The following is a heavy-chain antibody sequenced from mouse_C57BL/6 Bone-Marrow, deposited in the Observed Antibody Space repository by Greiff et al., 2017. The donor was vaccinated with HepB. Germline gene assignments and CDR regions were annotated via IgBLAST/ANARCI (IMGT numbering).Heavy chain of an antibody. V-gene: IGHV5-6*02. Sequence: DVMLVESGGDLVKPGGSLKLSCAASGFTFSSYGMSWVRQTPDKRLEWVATISSGGSYTYYPDSVKGRFTISRDNAKNNPYLQMSSLKSEDTAMYYCARHPHYYGSSLDYWGQGTTLTVSS. CDR2: ISSGGSYT. J-gene: IGHJ2*01. CDR3: ARHPHYYGSSLDY. CDR1: GFTFSSYG. D-gene: IGHD1-1*01.